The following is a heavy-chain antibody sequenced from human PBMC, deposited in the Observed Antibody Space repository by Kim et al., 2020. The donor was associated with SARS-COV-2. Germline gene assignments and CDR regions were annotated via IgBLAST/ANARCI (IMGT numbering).Heavy chain of an antibody. CDR3: ARDHQWGRDIQDTQDY. Sequence: DSVKGRFTIARDNSKNTLYLQMNSLRAEDTAVYYCARDHQWGRDIQDTQDYWGQGTLVTVSS. D-gene: IGHD1-26*01. V-gene: IGHV3-30*07. J-gene: IGHJ4*02.